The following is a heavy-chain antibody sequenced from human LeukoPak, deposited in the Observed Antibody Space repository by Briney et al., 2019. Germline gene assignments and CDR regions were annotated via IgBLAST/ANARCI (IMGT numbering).Heavy chain of an antibody. CDR3: GIRDTSAYYVF. CDR1: GFTFRSYA. D-gene: IGHD3-22*01. Sequence: GGSLRLSCTGSGFTFRSYALSWVRQAPGTGLEWVSAIGGSGGTYYADSVKGRFTISRDNSKNALYLQMNGLRAEDTAVYYCGIRDTSAYYVFWGRGTLVTVSS. V-gene: IGHV3-23*01. J-gene: IGHJ4*02. CDR2: IGGSGGT.